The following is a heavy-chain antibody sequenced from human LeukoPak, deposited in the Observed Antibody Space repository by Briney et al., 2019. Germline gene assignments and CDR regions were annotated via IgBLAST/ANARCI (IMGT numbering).Heavy chain of an antibody. CDR1: GCTFDDYT. CDR2: ISWDGGST. J-gene: IGHJ6*03. D-gene: IGHD6-19*01. CDR3: AKDVESSSSGSAYYYYYMDV. V-gene: IGHV3-43*01. Sequence: GGSLRLSCAASGCTFDDYTMHWVRQAPGKGLQWVSLISWDGGSTYYADSVKGRFTISRDNSKNSLYLQMNSLRTEDTALYYCAKDVESSSSGSAYYYYYMDVWGKGTTVTASS.